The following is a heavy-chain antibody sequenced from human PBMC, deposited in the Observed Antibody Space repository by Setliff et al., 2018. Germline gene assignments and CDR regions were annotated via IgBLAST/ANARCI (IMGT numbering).Heavy chain of an antibody. CDR2: ITFDGSNK. J-gene: IGHJ6*02. CDR3: ARDGVFYAMDF. CDR1: GFTFGSTA. Sequence: GGSLRLSCAASGFTFGSTAMHWVRQAPGKGLEWVALITFDGSNKYYTDSVKGRFTISRDNAKNTLYLQMNSLRAEDTAVYYCARDGVFYAMDFWGQGTTVTVSS. V-gene: IGHV3-30-3*01. D-gene: IGHD3-10*01.